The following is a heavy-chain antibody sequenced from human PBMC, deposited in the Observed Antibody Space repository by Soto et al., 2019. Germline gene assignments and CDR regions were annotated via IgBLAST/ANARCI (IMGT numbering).Heavy chain of an antibody. CDR1: GYTFTSYD. V-gene: IGHV1-8*01. CDR3: AREGPVYAPNNWFDP. Sequence: QVQLVQSGAEVKKPGASVKVSCKASGYTFTSYDINWVRQATGQGLEWMGWMNPNSGNTGYAQKFQGRVTVTRNTSICTAYMELSRLRSEDRAVYYCAREGPVYAPNNWFDPWGQGTLVTVSS. CDR2: MNPNSGNT. J-gene: IGHJ5*02. D-gene: IGHD2-8*01.